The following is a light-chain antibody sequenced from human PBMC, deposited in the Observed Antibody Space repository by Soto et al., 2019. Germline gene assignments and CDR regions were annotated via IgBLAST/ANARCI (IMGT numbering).Light chain of an antibody. CDR2: DAS. J-gene: IGKJ2*01. CDR1: QDSSNY. V-gene: IGKV1-33*01. CDR3: QQYDNPPPYT. Sequence: DIQMKQSLSSLSAAVVDRVTITCQASQDSSNYLNWYQQKPGKAPKLLIYDASNLETGVPSRFSGSGSGTDFTFTISSLQPEDIATYYCQQYDNPPPYTFGQGTKLEIK.